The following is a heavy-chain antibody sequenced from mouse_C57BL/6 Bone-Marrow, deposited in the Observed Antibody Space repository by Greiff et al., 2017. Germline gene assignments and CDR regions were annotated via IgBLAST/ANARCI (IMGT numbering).Heavy chain of an antibody. Sequence: EVKLVESGGGLVKPGGSLKLSCAASGFTFSSYAMSWVRQTPEKRLEWVATISDGGSYTYYPDNVKGRFTISRDNAKNNLYLQMSHLKSEDTAMYYCARDDYYGSRRTLYAMDYWGQGTSVTVSS. CDR2: ISDGGSYT. CDR3: ARDDYYGSRRTLYAMDY. D-gene: IGHD1-1*01. V-gene: IGHV5-4*01. J-gene: IGHJ4*01. CDR1: GFTFSSYA.